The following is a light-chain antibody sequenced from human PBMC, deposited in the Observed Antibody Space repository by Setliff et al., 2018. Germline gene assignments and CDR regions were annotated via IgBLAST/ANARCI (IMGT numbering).Light chain of an antibody. V-gene: IGLV2-11*01. CDR1: SSDVGGYNY. CDR3: CSYAGRYTLVI. J-gene: IGLJ2*01. CDR2: DVT. Sequence: ALAQPRSVSGSPGQSVTISCTGTSSDVGGYNYVSWYQQHPGKAPKLMIYDVTKRPSGVPDRFSGSKSGNTASLTISGLQAEDEADYYCCSYAGRYTLVIFGGGTQRTVL.